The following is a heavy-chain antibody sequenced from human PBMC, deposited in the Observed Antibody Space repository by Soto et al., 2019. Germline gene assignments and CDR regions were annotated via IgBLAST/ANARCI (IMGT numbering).Heavy chain of an antibody. J-gene: IGHJ3*02. CDR3: ARVREQDDAFDI. CDR1: GYSFSTHW. Sequence: GESLKISCKGSGYSFSTHWIGWVRQMPGKGLEWMGIIYPGDSDTRYSPSFQGQVTISADKSFNATYLQWGSLKHSDTAIYYCARVREQDDAFDIWGQGTMVTVSS. D-gene: IGHD1-1*01. V-gene: IGHV5-51*01. CDR2: IYPGDSDT.